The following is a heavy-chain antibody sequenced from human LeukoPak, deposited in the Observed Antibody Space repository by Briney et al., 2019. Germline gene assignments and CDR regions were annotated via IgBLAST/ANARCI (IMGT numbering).Heavy chain of an antibody. CDR2: IIPIFGTA. V-gene: IGHV1-69*13. J-gene: IGHJ6*03. D-gene: IGHD3-3*01. Sequence: GASVKVSCKASGGTFSSYAISWVRQAPGQGLEWMGGIIPIFGTANYAQKIQGRVTITADESTSTAYMELSSLRSEDTAVYYCARSVTIFGVVATMDVWGKGTTVTVSS. CDR3: ARSVTIFGVVATMDV. CDR1: GGTFSSYA.